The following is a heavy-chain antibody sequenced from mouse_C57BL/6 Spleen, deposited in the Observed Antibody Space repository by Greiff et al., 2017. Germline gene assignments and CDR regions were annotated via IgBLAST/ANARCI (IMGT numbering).Heavy chain of an antibody. Sequence: VQLQQSGPELVKPGASVKMSCKASGYTFTDYNMHWVKQSHGKSLEWIGYINPNNGGTSYNQTFKGKATLTVNQSSSTAYMELRSLTSEDSAVXDCARSVTTDSYYYAMDYWGQGTSVTVSS. CDR1: GYTFTDYN. CDR2: INPNNGGT. J-gene: IGHJ4*01. CDR3: ARSVTTDSYYYAMDY. D-gene: IGHD2-1*01. V-gene: IGHV1-22*01.